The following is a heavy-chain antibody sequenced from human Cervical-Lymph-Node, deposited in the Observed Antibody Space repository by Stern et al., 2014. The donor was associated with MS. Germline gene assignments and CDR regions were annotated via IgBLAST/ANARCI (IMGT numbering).Heavy chain of an antibody. D-gene: IGHD2-21*01. CDR2: ITWNSGII. J-gene: IGHJ3*02. CDR1: GFNFDDSA. CDR3: AKASLVNCGGDFYHDAFDI. Sequence: EVQLVESGGGLVQPGRSLRLSCAASGFNFDDSAMHWVRQAPGKGLEWVSGITWNSGIIGYADSVKGRFTSSRDNAKNSLYLQMNSLRAGYTALYYCAKASLVNCGGDFYHDAFDIWGQGTMLTVSS. V-gene: IGHV3-9*01.